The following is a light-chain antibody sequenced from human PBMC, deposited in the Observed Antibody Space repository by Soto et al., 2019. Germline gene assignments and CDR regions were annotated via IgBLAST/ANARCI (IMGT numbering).Light chain of an antibody. CDR3: AACDDRLSGWV. Sequence: QSVLTQPPSASGTPGQRVTISCSGSSSNIGSNYVYWYQQLPGTAPKLLIYRNNQRPSGIPDRFSGSKSGTSASLAISGLRSEDEADYYCAACDDRLSGWVFGGGTKLTVL. CDR1: SSNIGSNY. V-gene: IGLV1-47*01. J-gene: IGLJ3*02. CDR2: RNN.